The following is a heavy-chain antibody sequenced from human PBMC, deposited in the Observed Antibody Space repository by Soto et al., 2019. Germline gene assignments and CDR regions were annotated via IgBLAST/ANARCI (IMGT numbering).Heavy chain of an antibody. Sequence: SETLSLTCAVYGGSFSGYFGSWIRQPPGKGLEWIGEIHHSGSTNCNPSLKSRVTISVDTSKNQFPLKLSSVTAADTAVYYCARGYYYDSSGYSLLWNYWGQGTLVTVSS. CDR3: ARGYYYDSSGYSLLWNY. CDR1: GGSFSGYF. CDR2: IHHSGST. J-gene: IGHJ4*02. V-gene: IGHV4-34*01. D-gene: IGHD3-22*01.